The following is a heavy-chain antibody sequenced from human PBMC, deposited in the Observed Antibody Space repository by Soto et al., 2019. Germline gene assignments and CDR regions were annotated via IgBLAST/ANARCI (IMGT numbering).Heavy chain of an antibody. CDR1: GYSFTTYW. V-gene: IGHV5-51*01. CDR2: IYPGDSDT. J-gene: IGHJ4*02. D-gene: IGHD2-21*02. Sequence: GESLKISCKGSGYSFTTYWIGWVRQMPGKGLEWMGMIYPGDSDTRYSPSFQGQVTISADKSITTAYLQWSSLKASDTAIYYCARGSTAYYFDYWGQGTLVTVSS. CDR3: ARGSTAYYFDY.